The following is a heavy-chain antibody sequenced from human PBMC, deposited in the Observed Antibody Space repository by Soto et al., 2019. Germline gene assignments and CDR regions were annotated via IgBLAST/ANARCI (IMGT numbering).Heavy chain of an antibody. CDR1: GGSMNNNY. D-gene: IGHD6-19*01. J-gene: IGHJ4*02. CDR2: IHYGGHS. Sequence: SETLSLTCTVSGGSMNNNYWSWIRQPPGKGLEWIGWIHYGGHSSYNPSLMSRVSISVDTSKNQFSLKLTSVTAADTAVYYCARGLYSSGWILYWGQGTLVTVSS. CDR3: ARGLYSSGWILY. V-gene: IGHV4-59*08.